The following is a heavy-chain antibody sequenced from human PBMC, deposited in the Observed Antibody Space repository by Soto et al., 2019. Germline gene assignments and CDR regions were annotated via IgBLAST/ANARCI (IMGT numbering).Heavy chain of an antibody. CDR1: GYTFSNYG. CDR3: GRVEFSGYALDI. CDR2: ISAYNDNP. V-gene: IGHV1-18*01. J-gene: IGHJ3*02. D-gene: IGHD6-25*01. Sequence: QVQLMQSGAEVKKPGASVKFFCKASGYTFSNYGVVWVRQAPGQGLEWMGWISAYNDNPNYAQKLQGRVTMTTDTSTSTAYLELRSLRSDDTAVYYCGRVEFSGYALDIWGQGTMVTVSS.